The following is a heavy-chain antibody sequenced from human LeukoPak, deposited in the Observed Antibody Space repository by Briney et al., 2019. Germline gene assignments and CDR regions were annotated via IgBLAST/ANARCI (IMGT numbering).Heavy chain of an antibody. CDR2: IGTACDT. J-gene: IGHJ3*02. CDR3: ARGRGWGTFDI. D-gene: IGHD3-10*01. CDR1: GFTFSIYD. Sequence: QAGGSLRLSCAASGFTFSIYDMHGVRQGTGKGLGWDSAIGTACDTYYPGSVNGRFTTYRENAKNSLYLQMNSLRVGDTAVYYCARGRGWGTFDIWGQGTMVTVSS. V-gene: IGHV3-13*04.